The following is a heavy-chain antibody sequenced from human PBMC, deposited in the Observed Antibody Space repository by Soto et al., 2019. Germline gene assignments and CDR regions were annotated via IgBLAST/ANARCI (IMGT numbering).Heavy chain of an antibody. Sequence: QVHLQQWGAGLLKPSETLSLTCAVYGGSFSAYYWSWIRQPPGKGLEWIGEINHSGSTNYSPSLKSRVTISVDTSKHQFSLRLNSVTAADTAVYYCARGDQCSSTSCYPYYFDYWGRGTLVTVSS. D-gene: IGHD2-2*01. CDR2: INHSGST. CDR1: GGSFSAYY. V-gene: IGHV4-34*01. J-gene: IGHJ4*02. CDR3: ARGDQCSSTSCYPYYFDY.